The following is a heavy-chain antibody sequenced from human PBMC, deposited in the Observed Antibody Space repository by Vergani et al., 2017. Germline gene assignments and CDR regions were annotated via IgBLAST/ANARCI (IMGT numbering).Heavy chain of an antibody. CDR2: ISYDGSNK. V-gene: IGHV3-30*18. Sequence: VQLVESGGGVVQPGRSLRLSCAASGFTFSSYGMHWVRQAPGKGLEWVAVISYDGSNKYYADSVKGRFTISRDNSKNTLYLQMNSLRAEDTAVYYCAKDKFGWELLRGIPLGYWGQGTLVTVSS. D-gene: IGHD1-26*01. CDR3: AKDKFGWELLRGIPLGY. CDR1: GFTFSSYG. J-gene: IGHJ4*02.